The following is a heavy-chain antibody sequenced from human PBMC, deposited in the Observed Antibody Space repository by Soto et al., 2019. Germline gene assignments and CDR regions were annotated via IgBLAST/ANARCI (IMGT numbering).Heavy chain of an antibody. J-gene: IGHJ4*02. CDR1: GYTLNELS. CDR2: FDPEDGET. Sequence: ASLKVSCKVSGYTLNELSMHWVRQAPGKGLEWMGGFDPEDGETIYAQKFQGRVTMTEDTSTDTAYMELSSLRSEDTAVYYCETGLTMVRGVIRDYWGQGTLVTVSS. CDR3: ETGLTMVRGVIRDY. D-gene: IGHD3-10*01. V-gene: IGHV1-24*01.